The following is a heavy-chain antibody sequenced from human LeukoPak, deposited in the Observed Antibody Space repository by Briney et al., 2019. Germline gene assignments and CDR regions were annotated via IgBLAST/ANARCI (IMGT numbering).Heavy chain of an antibody. Sequence: PGGSLRLSCAASGFTFDDYAMHLVRRAPGKGLEWVSGIGWNSGGIVYADSVKGRFTISRDNAKNSLYLQMNSLGAEDTALYYCVKVTAAGFVDHWGQGTLVTVSS. D-gene: IGHD6-13*01. CDR1: GFTFDDYA. V-gene: IGHV3-9*01. CDR2: IGWNSGGI. CDR3: VKVTAAGFVDH. J-gene: IGHJ4*02.